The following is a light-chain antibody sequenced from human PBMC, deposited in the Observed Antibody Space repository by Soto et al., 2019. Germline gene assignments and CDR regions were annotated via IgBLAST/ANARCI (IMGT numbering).Light chain of an antibody. Sequence: EIVMTQSPATLSVSPGDRATLSCRASQTVSYKLAWYQQKPGQAPRLLIYDASTMATGVPARFSGSGSGTDFTLTISSLQADDFAPYYCQQYNNWPPTFGQGTKVEIK. V-gene: IGKV3-15*01. CDR1: QTVSYK. J-gene: IGKJ1*01. CDR3: QQYNNWPPT. CDR2: DAS.